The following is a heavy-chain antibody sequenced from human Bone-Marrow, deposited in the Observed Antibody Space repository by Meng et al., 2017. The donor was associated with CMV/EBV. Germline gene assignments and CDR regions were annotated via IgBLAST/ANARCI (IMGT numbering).Heavy chain of an antibody. Sequence: ASVKVSCKASGYTFTGYYMHWVRQAPGQGLEWMGWINPNSGDTNCAQSFQGRVTMTRDTSISTAYMELSRLRSDDPAVYYCARDTVTYQNGLGIDYWGQGTLVTVSS. CDR3: ARDTVTYQNGLGIDY. V-gene: IGHV1-2*02. J-gene: IGHJ4*02. CDR1: GYTFTGYY. D-gene: IGHD4-17*01. CDR2: INPNSGDT.